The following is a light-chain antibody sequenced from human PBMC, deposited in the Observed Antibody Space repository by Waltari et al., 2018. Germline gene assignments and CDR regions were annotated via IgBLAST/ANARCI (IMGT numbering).Light chain of an antibody. CDR2: TAS. J-gene: IGKJ5*01. Sequence: DIQMTQSPSSLSASVGDRVTITCRASQSISSYLNWYQQKPGKAPKLLIYTASTLHSGVPSTFSGSGSGTDFTLTISSLQPEDFATYYCQQSYSTPVTFGQGTRLEIK. CDR1: QSISSY. CDR3: QQSYSTPVT. V-gene: IGKV1-39*01.